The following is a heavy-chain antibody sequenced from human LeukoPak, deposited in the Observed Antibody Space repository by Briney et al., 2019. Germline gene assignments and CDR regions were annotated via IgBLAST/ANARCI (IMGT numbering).Heavy chain of an antibody. D-gene: IGHD6-19*01. Sequence: GGSLRLSCAASGFTFSSYSMNWVRQAPGKGLEWVSFISSSSAHINYADSVKGRFTISRDNPRNSLYLQMSSLRTEDTAVYFCAREQGGSGWSGFDYWGQGTLVTVSS. J-gene: IGHJ4*02. CDR1: GFTFSSYS. CDR2: ISSSSAHI. V-gene: IGHV3-21*01. CDR3: AREQGGSGWSGFDY.